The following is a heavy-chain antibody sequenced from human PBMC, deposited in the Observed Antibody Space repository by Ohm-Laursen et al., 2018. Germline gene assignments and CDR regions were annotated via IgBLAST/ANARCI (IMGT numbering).Heavy chain of an antibody. Sequence: TQTLTLTCTFSGFSLSTSGVGVGWIRQPPGKALEWLALIYWNDDKRYSPSLKSRLTITKDTSKNQVVLTMTNMDPVDTATYYCAHSVAGGFVRYNWFDPWGQGTLVTVSS. V-gene: IGHV2-5*01. D-gene: IGHD6-19*01. CDR1: GFSLSTSGVG. CDR2: IYWNDDK. CDR3: AHSVAGGFVRYNWFDP. J-gene: IGHJ5*02.